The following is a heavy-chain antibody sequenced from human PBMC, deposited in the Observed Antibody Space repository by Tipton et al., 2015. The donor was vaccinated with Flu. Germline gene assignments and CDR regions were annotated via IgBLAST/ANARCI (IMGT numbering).Heavy chain of an antibody. CDR2: ISGSGGST. Sequence: SLRLSCAASGFTFSSYAMSWVRQAPGKGLEWVSAISGSGGSTYYADSVKGRFTISRDNSKNTLYLQMNSLRAEDTAVYYCAKDLRFGELFRWAGMDVWGQGTTVTVSS. J-gene: IGHJ6*02. CDR1: GFTFSSYA. D-gene: IGHD3-10*01. CDR3: AKDLRFGELFRWAGMDV. V-gene: IGHV3-23*01.